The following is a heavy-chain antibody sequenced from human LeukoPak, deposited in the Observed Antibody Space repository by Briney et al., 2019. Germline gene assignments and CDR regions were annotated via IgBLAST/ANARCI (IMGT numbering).Heavy chain of an antibody. CDR1: RFTFGHYA. Sequence: PGRSLRLSCAASRFTFGHYAMHWVRQAPGEGLEWVAVISYDGSNKYYADSVKGRFTISRDNSKNTLYLQMNSLRAEDTAVYYCAKGYSLFDYWGQGTLVTVSS. V-gene: IGHV3-30*04. J-gene: IGHJ4*02. CDR2: ISYDGSNK. D-gene: IGHD5-12*01. CDR3: AKGYSLFDY.